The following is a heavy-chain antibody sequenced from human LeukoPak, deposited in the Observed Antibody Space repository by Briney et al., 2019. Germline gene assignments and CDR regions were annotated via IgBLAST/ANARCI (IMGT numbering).Heavy chain of an antibody. CDR2: INHSGST. CDR1: GGSFSGYY. CDR3: ARYCSSTSCPLAFDY. V-gene: IGHV4-34*01. J-gene: IGHJ4*02. Sequence: KPSETLSLTCAVYGGSFSGYYWSWIRQPPGKGLEWIGEINHSGSTNYNPSLKSRVTISVDTSKNQFPLKLSSVTAADTAVYYCARYCSSTSCPLAFDYWGQGTLVTVSS. D-gene: IGHD2-2*01.